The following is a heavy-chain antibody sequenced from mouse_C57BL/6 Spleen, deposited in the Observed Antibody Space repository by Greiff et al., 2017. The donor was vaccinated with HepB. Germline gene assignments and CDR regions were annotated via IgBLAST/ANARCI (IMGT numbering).Heavy chain of an antibody. Sequence: EVKLQESGPGLVKPSQSLSLTCSVTGYSITSGYYWNWIRQFPGNKLEWMGYISYDGSNNYNPSLKNRISITRDTSKNQFFLKLNSVTTEDTATYYCARELDSSGYGAMDYWGQGTSVTVSS. D-gene: IGHD3-2*02. CDR3: ARELDSSGYGAMDY. J-gene: IGHJ4*01. CDR2: ISYDGSN. CDR1: GYSITSGYY. V-gene: IGHV3-6*01.